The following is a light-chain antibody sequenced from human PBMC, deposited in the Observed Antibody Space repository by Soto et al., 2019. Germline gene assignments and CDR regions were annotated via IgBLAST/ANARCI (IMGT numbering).Light chain of an antibody. CDR1: ESVSNN. J-gene: IGKJ4*01. CDR3: QQYNKWPLT. CDR2: SAS. V-gene: IGKV3-15*01. Sequence: EIVLTQSPATLSVSQGERATLSCRASESVSNNLAWYQQKPGQAPRLLIFSASARATGIPARFSGSGSGTEFTLTISSLQSEDFAVYYCQQYNKWPLTFGGGTKVEIK.